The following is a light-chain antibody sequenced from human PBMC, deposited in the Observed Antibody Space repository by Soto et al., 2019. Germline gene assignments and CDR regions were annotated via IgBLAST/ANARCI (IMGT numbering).Light chain of an antibody. J-gene: IGKJ1*01. CDR3: QQYYSYPRT. CDR1: QGISSY. V-gene: IGKV1-9*01. Sequence: DIQSTQSPSFLSASVGDRVTITCRASQGISSYLAWYQQKPGKAPKLLIYAASTLQSGVPSRFSGSGSGTDFTLTISCLQSEDFATYYCQQYYSYPRTFGQGTKVDIK. CDR2: AAS.